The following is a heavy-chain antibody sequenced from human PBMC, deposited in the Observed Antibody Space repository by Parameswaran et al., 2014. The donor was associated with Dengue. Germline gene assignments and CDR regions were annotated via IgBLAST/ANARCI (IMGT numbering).Heavy chain of an antibody. CDR3: ARDGDYYNMDV. V-gene: IGHV3-66*01. Sequence: QAGGSLRLSCAVSGFTVSRNYMNWVRQAPGKGLEWVSIIYTGGSTYYAGSVKGRFTISRDNSKNTLVLQMNSLRAEDTAVYYCARDGDYYNMDVRGQGTTVTVSS. CDR1: GFTVSRNY. J-gene: IGHJ6*02. CDR2: IYTGGST. D-gene: IGHD3-16*01.